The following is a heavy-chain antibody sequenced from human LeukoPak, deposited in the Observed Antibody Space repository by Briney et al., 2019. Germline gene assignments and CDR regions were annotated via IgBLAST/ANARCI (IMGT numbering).Heavy chain of an antibody. D-gene: IGHD6-25*01. CDR3: ARWGSELPDDAFDI. J-gene: IGHJ3*02. Sequence: GGSLRLSCAASGFTFSDYYMSWIRQAPGKGLEGVSYISSSGDTIYYADSVKGRFTVSRDNAKNSLYLQMDSLRAEDTAVYYCARWGSELPDDAFDIWGQGTMVTVSS. CDR1: GFTFSDYY. CDR2: ISSSGDTI. V-gene: IGHV3-11*04.